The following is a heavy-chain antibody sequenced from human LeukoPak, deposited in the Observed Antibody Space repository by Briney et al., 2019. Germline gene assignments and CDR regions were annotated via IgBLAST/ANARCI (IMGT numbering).Heavy chain of an antibody. CDR2: ISYDGSNK. D-gene: IGHD2-2*01. J-gene: IGHJ6*02. CDR3: ARVRLVVPAAMRGVYYYYGMDV. CDR1: GFTFSSYG. Sequence: PGGSLRLFCAASGFTFSSYGMHWVRQAPGKGLEWVAVISYDGSNKYYADSVKGRFTISRDNSKNTLYLQMNSLRAEDTAVYYCARVRLVVPAAMRGVYYYYGMDVWGQGTTVTVSS. V-gene: IGHV3-30*03.